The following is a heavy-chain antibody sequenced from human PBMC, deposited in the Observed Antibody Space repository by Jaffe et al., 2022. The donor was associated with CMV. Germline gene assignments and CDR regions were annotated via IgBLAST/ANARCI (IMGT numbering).Heavy chain of an antibody. Sequence: QVQLQESGPGLVKPSETLSLTCTVSGGSISSYYWSWIRQPPGKGLEWIGYIYYSGSTNYNPSLKSRVTISVDTSKNQFSLKLSSVTAADTAVYYCARHNVLWFGELSPYFDYWGQGTLVTVSS. CDR1: GGSISSYY. CDR3: ARHNVLWFGELSPYFDY. D-gene: IGHD3-10*01. CDR2: IYYSGST. J-gene: IGHJ4*02. V-gene: IGHV4-59*08.